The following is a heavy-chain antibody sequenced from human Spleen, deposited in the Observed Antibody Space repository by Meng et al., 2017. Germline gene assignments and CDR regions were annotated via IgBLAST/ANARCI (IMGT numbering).Heavy chain of an antibody. CDR3: ARGRIVGAGFDP. V-gene: IGHV1-18*04. D-gene: IGHD1-26*01. Sequence: ASVKVSCKASGYTFTGYYMHWVRQAPGQGLEWMGWISAYNGNTNYAQKLQGRVTMTTDTSTSTAYMELRSLRSDDTAVYYCARGRIVGAGFDPWGQGTLVTVSS. J-gene: IGHJ5*02. CDR1: GYTFTGYY. CDR2: ISAYNGNT.